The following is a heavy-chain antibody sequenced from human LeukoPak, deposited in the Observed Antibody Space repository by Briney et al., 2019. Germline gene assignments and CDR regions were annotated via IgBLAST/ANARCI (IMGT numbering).Heavy chain of an antibody. CDR3: ARGRLITMVRGVIPFDY. D-gene: IGHD3-10*01. V-gene: IGHV4-39*07. Sequence: SQTLSLTCTVSGRSIIGSSYYWGCIRHPPRKGREWSGCIYYTGSTYYNPSLKSRVTISVDTSKNQFSLKVTSVTAADTAVYYCARGRLITMVRGVIPFDYWGQGTLVTVSS. J-gene: IGHJ4*02. CDR1: GRSIIGSSYY. CDR2: IYYTGST.